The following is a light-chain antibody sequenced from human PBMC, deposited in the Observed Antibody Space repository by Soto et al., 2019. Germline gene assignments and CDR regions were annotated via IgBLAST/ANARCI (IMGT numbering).Light chain of an antibody. CDR1: QTISSW. CDR3: QQSYSMPRT. CDR2: KAS. Sequence: DIQMTQTPSTLSGSVGDRVTITCRASQTISSWLAWYQQKPGKAPKLLIYKASTLKSGVPSRFSGSGSGTDFTLTISSLQPEDFATYQCQQSYSMPRTFGQGTKVDIK. J-gene: IGKJ1*01. V-gene: IGKV1-5*03.